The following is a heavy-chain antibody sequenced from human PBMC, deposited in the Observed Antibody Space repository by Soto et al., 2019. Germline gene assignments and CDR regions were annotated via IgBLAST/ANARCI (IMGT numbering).Heavy chain of an antibody. CDR3: ARSSAYDSSGYYPGY. Sequence: PGGSLRLSCAASGFTFSSYAMHWVRQAPGKGLEWVAVISYDGSNKYYADSVKGRFTISRDNSKNTLYLQMNSLRAEDTAVYYCARSSAYDSSGYYPGYWGQGTLVTVSS. CDR2: ISYDGSNK. V-gene: IGHV3-30-3*01. CDR1: GFTFSSYA. D-gene: IGHD3-22*01. J-gene: IGHJ4*02.